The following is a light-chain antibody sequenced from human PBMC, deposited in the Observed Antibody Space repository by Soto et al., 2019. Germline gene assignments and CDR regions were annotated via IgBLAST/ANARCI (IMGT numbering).Light chain of an antibody. V-gene: IGLV1-40*01. CDR1: SSNIGAGYD. J-gene: IGLJ3*02. CDR2: GNS. CDR3: QSYDSSLSGWV. Sequence: QSVLTQPPSVSGAPGQRVTISCTGSSSNIGAGYDVHWYQQLPGTAPKLLIYGNSNRPSGVPDRFSGSKSGTSASLAITVLQAEDEADYYCQSYDSSLSGWVFGGWTKLTVL.